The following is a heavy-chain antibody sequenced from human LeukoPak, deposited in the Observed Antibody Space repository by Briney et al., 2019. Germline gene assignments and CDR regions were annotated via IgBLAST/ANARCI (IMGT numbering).Heavy chain of an antibody. Sequence: SETLSLTCAVYGGSFSGYYWCWIRQPPGKGLEWIGEINHSGSTNYNPSLKSRVTISVDTSKNQFSLKLSSVTAADTAVYYCARPTAGANDYWGQGTLVTVSS. CDR1: GGSFSGYY. CDR2: INHSGST. V-gene: IGHV4-34*01. D-gene: IGHD1-26*01. CDR3: ARPTAGANDY. J-gene: IGHJ4*02.